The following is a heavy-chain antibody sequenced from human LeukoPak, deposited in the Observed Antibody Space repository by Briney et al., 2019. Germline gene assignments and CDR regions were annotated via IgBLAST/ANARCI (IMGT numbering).Heavy chain of an antibody. Sequence: ASVKVSCKASGYTFSGYYMHWVRQAPGQGLEWMGWINLNSGGTNDAQKFQRRVTMTRDTSISTAYMELGRLRSGDTAVYYCARSPDILTGENFDYWGQGTLVIVSS. D-gene: IGHD3-9*01. J-gene: IGHJ4*02. CDR3: ARSPDILTGENFDY. CDR1: GYTFSGYY. CDR2: INLNSGGT. V-gene: IGHV1-2*02.